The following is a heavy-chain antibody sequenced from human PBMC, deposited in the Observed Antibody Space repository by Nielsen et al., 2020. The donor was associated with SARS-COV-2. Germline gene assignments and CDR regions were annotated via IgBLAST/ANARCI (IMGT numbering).Heavy chain of an antibody. V-gene: IGHV3-30*04. J-gene: IGHJ3*02. D-gene: IGHD1-26*01. Sequence: GGSLRLSCAASGFTLSSYAMHWVRQAPGKGLEWMAIISYEGRTLYADSVKGRFTISRDNSKNTLYLQMNSLRAEDTAVYYCARTYSGSYVGAFDIWGQGTMVTVSS. CDR2: ISYEGRTL. CDR1: GFTLSSYA. CDR3: ARTYSGSYVGAFDI.